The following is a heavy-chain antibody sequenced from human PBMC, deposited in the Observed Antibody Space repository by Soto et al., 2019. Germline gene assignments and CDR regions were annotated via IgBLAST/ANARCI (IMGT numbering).Heavy chain of an antibody. V-gene: IGHV3-21*01. Sequence: PGGSLRLSCTASGFNFNYYSMNWIRQAPGKGLEWVSSISSSSGYIYYADSVKGRFTISRDNAQNSLFLQMSSLRAEDTAVYYCARAGAGGGPRQQYFYYYGMDVWGQGPTVTVYS. CDR3: ARAGAGGGPRQQYFYYYGMDV. D-gene: IGHD6-6*01. J-gene: IGHJ6*02. CDR1: GFNFNYYS. CDR2: ISSSSGYI.